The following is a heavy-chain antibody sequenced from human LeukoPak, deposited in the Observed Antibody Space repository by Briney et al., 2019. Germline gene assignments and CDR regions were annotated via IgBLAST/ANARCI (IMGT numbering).Heavy chain of an antibody. CDR3: ARDNRSLLDS. D-gene: IGHD3-16*02. Sequence: PSQTLSLTSTVSGGSLRSSTYYWAWIRQPPGKGLEWLGSIHYDGSTFDNPSLKSRVTMSVDTSRNHFSLKMTSVTAADTAVYYCARDNRSLLDSWGQGILVTVSS. V-gene: IGHV4-39*07. CDR2: IHYDGST. CDR1: GGSLRSSTYY. J-gene: IGHJ4*02.